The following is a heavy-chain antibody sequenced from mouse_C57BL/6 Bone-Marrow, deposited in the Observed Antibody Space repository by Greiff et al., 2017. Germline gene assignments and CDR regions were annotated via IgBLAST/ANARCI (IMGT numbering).Heavy chain of an antibody. CDR3: TPIYYARYY. D-gene: IGHD6-5*01. V-gene: IGHV14-4*01. CDR2: IDPENGDT. J-gene: IGHJ4*01. CDR1: GFNIKDDY. Sequence: VQLKQSGAELVRPGASVKLSCTASGFNIKDDYMHWVKQRPEPGLEWIGWIDPENGDTEYASKFQGKATITADTSSNTAYLQLSRLTSEDTAVYYCTPIYYARYYWGQGTAVTVSS.